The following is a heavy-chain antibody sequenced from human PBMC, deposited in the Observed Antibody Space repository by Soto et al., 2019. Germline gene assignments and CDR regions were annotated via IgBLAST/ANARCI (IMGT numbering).Heavy chain of an antibody. CDR1: GGSISSGDYS. CDR2: IYHSGST. D-gene: IGHD4-4*01. Sequence: QLQLQESGAGLVRPSQTLSLTCAVSGGSISSGDYSWSWIRQPPGKGLEWIGYIYHSGSTYYNPSLKIRVTISVDISKNQFSLKLTSVTAADTAVYYCARGHDSNDNWGQGTLVTVSS. CDR3: ARGHDSNDN. V-gene: IGHV4-30-2*01. J-gene: IGHJ4*02.